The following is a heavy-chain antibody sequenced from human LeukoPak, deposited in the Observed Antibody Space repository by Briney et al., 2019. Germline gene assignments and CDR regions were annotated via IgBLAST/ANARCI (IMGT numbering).Heavy chain of an antibody. J-gene: IGHJ4*02. D-gene: IGHD6-13*01. V-gene: IGHV4-59*04. CDR1: GGSISGDH. CDR2: IYYSGAT. Sequence: SETLSLTCTVSGGSISGDHWNWIRQPPGKGLKWIGSIYYSGATYYNPSLESRVTMSVDTSKNQFSLKLSSVTAADTAVYHCARLLPGSSRYSFDYWGQGTLVTVSS. CDR3: ARLLPGSSRYSFDY.